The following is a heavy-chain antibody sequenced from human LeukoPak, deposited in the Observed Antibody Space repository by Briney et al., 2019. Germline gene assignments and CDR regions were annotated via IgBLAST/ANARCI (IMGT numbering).Heavy chain of an antibody. J-gene: IGHJ4*02. Sequence: GASLKISCKGSGYSFTSYWIGWVRQMPGKGLEWMGIIYPGDSDTRYSPSFQGQVTISADKSISTAYLQWSSLKASDTAMYYCARGYCSGGSCYPAPFDYWGQGTLVTVSS. CDR2: IYPGDSDT. V-gene: IGHV5-51*01. D-gene: IGHD2-15*01. CDR1: GYSFTSYW. CDR3: ARGYCSGGSCYPAPFDY.